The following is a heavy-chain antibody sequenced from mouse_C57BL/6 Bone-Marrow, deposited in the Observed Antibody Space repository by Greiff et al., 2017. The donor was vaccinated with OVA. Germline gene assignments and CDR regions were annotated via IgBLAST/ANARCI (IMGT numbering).Heavy chain of an antibody. Sequence: EVKVVESGGGLVQSGRSLRLSCATSGFTFSDFYMEWVRQAPGKGLEWIAASRNKANDYTTEYSASVKGRFIVSRDTSQSILYLQMNALRAEDTAIYYCARELTGAWYFDVWGTGTTVTVSS. J-gene: IGHJ1*03. D-gene: IGHD4-1*01. CDR2: SRNKANDYTT. V-gene: IGHV7-1*01. CDR1: GFTFSDFY. CDR3: ARELTGAWYFDV.